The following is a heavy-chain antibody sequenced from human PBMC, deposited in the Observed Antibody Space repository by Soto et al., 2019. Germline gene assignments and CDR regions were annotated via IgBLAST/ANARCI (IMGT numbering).Heavy chain of an antibody. V-gene: IGHV3-23*01. J-gene: IGHJ1*01. Sequence: SWVGQTPGKGLEWVSAISASGTGSKTFYDDSVRGRFTISRDSSKNTLYLQMDSLRAEDTAVYYCGRESHQLLIIPAYRGQRTPVPVSS. CDR2: ISASGTGSKT. CDR3: GRESHQLLIIPAY. D-gene: IGHD2-2*01.